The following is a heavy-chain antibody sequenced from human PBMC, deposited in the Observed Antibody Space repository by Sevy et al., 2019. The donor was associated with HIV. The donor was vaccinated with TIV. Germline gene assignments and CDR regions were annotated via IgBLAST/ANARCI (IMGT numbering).Heavy chain of an antibody. J-gene: IGHJ4*02. V-gene: IGHV3-21*01. Sequence: GGSLRLSCAASGFTFSTYTMNWVRQAPGKGLEWVSSISSGSSYIYYADSVKGRCTISRDNAKNALYLQMNSLRAEDTVVYYCARDGGCSSTSCLLYFDYWGQGTPVTVSS. D-gene: IGHD2-2*01. CDR3: ARDGGCSSTSCLLYFDY. CDR2: ISSGSSYI. CDR1: GFTFSTYT.